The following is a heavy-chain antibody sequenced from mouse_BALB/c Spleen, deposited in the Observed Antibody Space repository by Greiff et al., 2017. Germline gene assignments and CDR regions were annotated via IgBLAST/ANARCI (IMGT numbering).Heavy chain of an antibody. CDR3: TRGNDYAWFAY. Sequence: VQLQQSGAELVKPGASVKLSCKASGYTFTSYYMYWVKQRPGQGLAWIGEINPSNGGTNFNEKFKSKATLTVEKSSSTAYMQLSSLTSEDSAVYYCTRGNDYAWFAYWGQGTLVTVSA. CDR1: GYTFTSYY. D-gene: IGHD2-4*01. CDR2: INPSNGGT. J-gene: IGHJ3*01. V-gene: IGHV1S81*02.